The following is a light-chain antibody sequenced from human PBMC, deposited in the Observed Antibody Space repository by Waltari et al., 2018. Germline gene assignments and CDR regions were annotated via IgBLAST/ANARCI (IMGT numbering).Light chain of an antibody. V-gene: IGKV2-28*01. CDR2: LGS. Sequence: EIVMTQSPLSLPVTPGEPASISCRSSHSLLQTNGYKYLDWYLQKPGQSPQLLIYLGSNRASGVPDRFSGSGSDTDFTLKISRVEAEDVGVYYCMQALETPPTFGGGTKVEI. J-gene: IGKJ4*01. CDR1: HSLLQTNGYKY. CDR3: MQALETPPT.